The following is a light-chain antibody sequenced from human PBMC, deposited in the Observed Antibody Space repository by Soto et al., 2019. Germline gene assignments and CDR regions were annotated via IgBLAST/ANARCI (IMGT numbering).Light chain of an antibody. CDR1: ENIRTS. CDR2: DAF. V-gene: IGKV3-11*01. Sequence: EVILTQFPATLSMSPGESATLSCRASENIRTSLAWYQDRPGQPPRLLIYDAFNRATGIPPRFSGGGSGTDFTLTISGLEPEDFAVYYCQQRASWPPFTFGGGTKVEIK. CDR3: QQRASWPPFT. J-gene: IGKJ4*01.